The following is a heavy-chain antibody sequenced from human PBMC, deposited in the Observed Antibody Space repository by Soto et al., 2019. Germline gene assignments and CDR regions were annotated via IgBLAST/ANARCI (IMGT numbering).Heavy chain of an antibody. CDR2: ISGSGGST. CDR3: AKDTYDSSGPYDGY. Sequence: EVQLLESGGGLVQPGGSLRLSCTASGFTFSSYAMSWVRQAPGKGLEWVSAISGSGGSTYYADSVKGRFTISRDNSKNTLYLQMNSLRAEDTAVYYCAKDTYDSSGPYDGYWGQGTLVTVSS. CDR1: GFTFSSYA. D-gene: IGHD3-22*01. J-gene: IGHJ4*02. V-gene: IGHV3-23*01.